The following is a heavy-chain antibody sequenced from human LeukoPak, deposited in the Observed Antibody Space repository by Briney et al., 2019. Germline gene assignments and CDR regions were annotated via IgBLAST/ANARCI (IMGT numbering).Heavy chain of an antibody. J-gene: IGHJ4*02. D-gene: IGHD1-14*01. CDR1: GFTFTSSA. Sequence: SAKVSCKASGFTFTSSAMQWVRQARGQRLEWIGWIVVGSGNTNYAQKFQERVTITRDMSTSTAYMELSSLRSEDTAVYYCAAAPVWAAPSFDYWGQGTLVTVSS. CDR2: IVVGSGNT. CDR3: AAAPVWAAPSFDY. V-gene: IGHV1-58*02.